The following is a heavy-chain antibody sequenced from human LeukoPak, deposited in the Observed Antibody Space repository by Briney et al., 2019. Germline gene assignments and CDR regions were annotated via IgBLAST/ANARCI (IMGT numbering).Heavy chain of an antibody. CDR2: IRYDGSNK. CDR1: GFTFSSYG. V-gene: IGHV3-30*02. D-gene: IGHD3-10*01. CDR3: AKDPMVRGVIFVYWFDP. J-gene: IGHJ5*02. Sequence: HAGGSLRLSCAASGFTFSSYGMHWVRQAPGKGLEWVAFIRYDGSNKYYADSVKGRFTISRDNSKNTLYLQMNSLRAEDTAVYYCAKDPMVRGVIFVYWFDPWGQGTLVTVSS.